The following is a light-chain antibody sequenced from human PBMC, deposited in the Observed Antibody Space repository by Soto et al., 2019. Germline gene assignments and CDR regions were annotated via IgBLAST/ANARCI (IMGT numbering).Light chain of an antibody. CDR2: DAS. CDR1: QSVSSY. CDR3: QQRSIWPPT. V-gene: IGKV3-11*01. J-gene: IGKJ1*01. Sequence: EIVLTQSPATLSLSPGERATLSCRASQSVSSYLAWYQQKPGQAPRLLIYDASSRATGIPTRFSGSGSGTDFTLTISSLEPEDFAVYYCQQRSIWPPTFGQGTKVDVK.